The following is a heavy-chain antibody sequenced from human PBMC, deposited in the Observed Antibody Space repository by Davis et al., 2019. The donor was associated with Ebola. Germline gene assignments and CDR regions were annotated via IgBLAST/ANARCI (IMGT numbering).Heavy chain of an antibody. V-gene: IGHV1-18*04. CDR1: GYSFTSYW. CDR3: ARDSSGWYYFDY. D-gene: IGHD6-19*01. CDR2: ISAYNGNT. Sequence: GASLKISCTGSGYSFTSYWIGWVRQAPGQGLEWMGWISAYNGNTNYAQKLQGRVTITRDTSASTAYMELSSLRSEDTAVYYCARDSSGWYYFDYWGQGTLVTVSS. J-gene: IGHJ4*02.